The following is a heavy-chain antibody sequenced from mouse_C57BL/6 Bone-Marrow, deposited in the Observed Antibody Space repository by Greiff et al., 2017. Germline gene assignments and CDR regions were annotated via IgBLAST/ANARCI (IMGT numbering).Heavy chain of an antibody. D-gene: IGHD2-3*01. CDR3: ARWLLLFAY. J-gene: IGHJ3*01. CDR1: GYTFTSYW. Sequence: VQLQQSGAELAKPGASVTLSCKASGYTFTSYWMHWVKQRPGQGLEWIGYINPSSGYTKYNPQFKDKATLTADKSSSTAYMQLSSLTYEDSAVYYCARWLLLFAYWGQGTLVTVSA. CDR2: INPSSGYT. V-gene: IGHV1-7*01.